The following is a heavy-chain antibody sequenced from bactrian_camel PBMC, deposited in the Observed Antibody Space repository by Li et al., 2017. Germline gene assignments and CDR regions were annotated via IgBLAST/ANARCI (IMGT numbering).Heavy chain of an antibody. CDR1: GYTAGRHC. CDR3: AAGGGSRRPLLGDGYNY. D-gene: IGHD2*01. Sequence: QLVESGGDSVRTGGSLRLSCAASGYTAGRHCMAWFRQAPGKERETVASIRTGYPFTSDYHDSVKGRFTISQDNAKNAVYLQMDTLQPEDTAMYYCAAGGGSRRPLLGDGYNYWGQGTQVTVS. J-gene: IGHJ4*01. CDR2: IRTGYPFTS. V-gene: IGHV3S1*01.